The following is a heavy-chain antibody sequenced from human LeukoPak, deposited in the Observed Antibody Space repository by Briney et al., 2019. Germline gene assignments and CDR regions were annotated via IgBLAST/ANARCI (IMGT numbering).Heavy chain of an antibody. CDR2: ISYDGSNK. J-gene: IGHJ4*02. CDR3: ARDQVIAVAGWFDY. V-gene: IGHV3-30*04. Sequence: PGGSLRLSCAASGFTLRSYAMHWVRQAPGKGLEWVAVISYDGSNKYYADSVKGRFTISRDNSKNTLYLQMNSLRAEDTAVYYCARDQVIAVAGWFDYWGQGTLVTVSS. CDR1: GFTLRSYA. D-gene: IGHD6-19*01.